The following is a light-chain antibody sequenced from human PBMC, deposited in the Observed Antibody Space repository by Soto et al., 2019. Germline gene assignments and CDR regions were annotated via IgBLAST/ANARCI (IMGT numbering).Light chain of an antibody. Sequence: GEGATLSCRASQSVRGNSLAWYQQKPGQAPRLLIYSVSSRATGIPDRFSGSGSGTDFTLTISRLEPEDFAVYYCQQYGALPVTFGPGITVDIK. CDR1: QSVRGNS. CDR2: SVS. J-gene: IGKJ3*01. CDR3: QQYGALPVT. V-gene: IGKV3-20*01.